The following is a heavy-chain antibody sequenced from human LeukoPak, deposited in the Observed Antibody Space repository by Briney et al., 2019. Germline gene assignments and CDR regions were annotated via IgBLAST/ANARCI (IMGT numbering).Heavy chain of an antibody. CDR2: INPNSGGT. CDR3: ARARTYYDSSGYYYPYDAFDI. CDR1: GYTFTGYY. Sequence: ASVKVSCKASGYTFTGYYMHWVRQAPGQGLEWMGWINPNSGGTNYAQKFQGRVTMTRDTSISTAYMELSRLRSDDTAVYYCARARTYYDSSGYYYPYDAFDIWGQGTMVTVSS. D-gene: IGHD3-22*01. J-gene: IGHJ3*02. V-gene: IGHV1-2*02.